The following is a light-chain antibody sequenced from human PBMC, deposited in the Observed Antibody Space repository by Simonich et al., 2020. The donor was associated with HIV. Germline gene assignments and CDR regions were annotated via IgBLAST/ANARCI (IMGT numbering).Light chain of an antibody. V-gene: IGKV4-1*01. CDR1: QRVLYRSNNKNY. CDR2: WSS. Sequence: DIVMTQSPDSLAVSLGERATINCKSSQRVLYRSNNKNYLAWYQQKPGQPPKLLIYWSSTRESGVPDRFSGSGSGTDFTLTISSLQAEDVAVYFCQQYYSTPTFGQGTKLEIK. CDR3: QQYYSTPT. J-gene: IGKJ1*01.